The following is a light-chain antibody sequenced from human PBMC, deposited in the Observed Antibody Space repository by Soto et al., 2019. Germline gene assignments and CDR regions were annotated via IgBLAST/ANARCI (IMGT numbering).Light chain of an antibody. CDR3: QQYKDYTWT. CDR2: DAS. CDR1: QRVDRY. V-gene: IGKV1-5*01. J-gene: IGKJ1*01. Sequence: DIQMTQSPSTLYASVGDRVSITCRASQRVDRYLAWYQQKPGKAPQLLIYDASRLESGVPSRFSGSGSGTDFTLTISSLQPDDFTTFYCQQYKDYTWTFGQGTKVEV.